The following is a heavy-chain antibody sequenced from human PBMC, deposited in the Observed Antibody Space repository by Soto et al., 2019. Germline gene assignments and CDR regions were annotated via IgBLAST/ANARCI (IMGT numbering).Heavy chain of an antibody. J-gene: IGHJ4*02. CDR3: ARAGDSSGEFDY. D-gene: IGHD6-19*01. Sequence: GGSLRLSCAASGFTFSSYAMHWVRQAPGKGLEWVAVISYDGSNKYYADSVKGRFTISRDNSKNTLYLQMNSLRAEDTAVYYCARAGDSSGEFDYWGQGTLVTVSS. CDR1: GFTFSSYA. CDR2: ISYDGSNK. V-gene: IGHV3-30-3*01.